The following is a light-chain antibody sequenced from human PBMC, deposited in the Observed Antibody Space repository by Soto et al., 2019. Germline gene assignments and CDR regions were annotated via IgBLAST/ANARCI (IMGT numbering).Light chain of an antibody. V-gene: IGKV3-11*01. CDR1: QSVSIY. CDR3: QHRSNWPPIT. J-gene: IGKJ5*01. Sequence: EIVLTQSPATLSLSPGERATLSCSASQSVSIYLAWYQQKPAQAPRLLIYDSSNRAAGIPARFSARGSGTDFTLFISTLEPEDSAVYYCQHRSNWPPITFGQGTRLEIK. CDR2: DSS.